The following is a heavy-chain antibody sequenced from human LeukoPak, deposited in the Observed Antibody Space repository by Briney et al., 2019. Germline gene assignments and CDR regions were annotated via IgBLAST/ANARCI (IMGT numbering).Heavy chain of an antibody. CDR1: GFTFSSYW. Sequence: PGGSLRLSCAASGFTFSSYWMSWVRQAPGKGLEWVADIKQDGSEKYYVDSVKGRFTISRDNAKNLLYLQMNSLRAEDTAVYYCARDFKAVARWDFDYWGQGTLVTVSS. J-gene: IGHJ4*02. D-gene: IGHD6-19*01. CDR3: ARDFKAVARWDFDY. V-gene: IGHV3-7*01. CDR2: IKQDGSEK.